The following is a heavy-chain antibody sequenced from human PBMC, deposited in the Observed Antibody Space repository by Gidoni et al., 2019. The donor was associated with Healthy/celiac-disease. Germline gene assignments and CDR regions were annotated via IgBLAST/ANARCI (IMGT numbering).Heavy chain of an antibody. J-gene: IGHJ4*02. D-gene: IGHD1-26*01. CDR3: ARDRSGSYLVGSLNY. Sequence: QVQLVESGGGVVQPGRSLRPPCAAPGCTFSSYGMHWVRQAPGKGLEWVAVIWYDGSNKYYADSVKGRFTIARDNSKNTLYLQMNSLRAEDTAVYYCARDRSGSYLVGSLNYWGQGTLVTVSS. V-gene: IGHV3-33*01. CDR2: IWYDGSNK. CDR1: GCTFSSYG.